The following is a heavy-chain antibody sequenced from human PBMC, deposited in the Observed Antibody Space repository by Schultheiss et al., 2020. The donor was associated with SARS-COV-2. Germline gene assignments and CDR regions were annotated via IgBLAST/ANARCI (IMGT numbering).Heavy chain of an antibody. J-gene: IGHJ6*02. CDR2: IWYDGSNK. V-gene: IGHV3-33*01. CDR1: GFTFSSYG. CDR3: ARDGVMEYAMYYYYYGMDV. D-gene: IGHD2-8*01. Sequence: GGSLRLSCAASGFTFSSYGMHWVRQAPGKGLEWVAVIWYDGSNKYYADSVKGRFTISRDNSKNTLYLQMNSLRAEDTAVYYCARDGVMEYAMYYYYYGMDVWGQGTTVTVSS.